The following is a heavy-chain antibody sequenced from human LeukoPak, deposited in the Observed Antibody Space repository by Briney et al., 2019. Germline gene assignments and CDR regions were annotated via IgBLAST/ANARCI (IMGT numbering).Heavy chain of an antibody. J-gene: IGHJ3*02. V-gene: IGHV3-72*01. Sequence: PGESLRLSCVLSGLTFSDAWMSWVRQAPGKGLEWVGRTRDKARGYTTEYAASVEGRFTISRDDSKTLVYLQMNSLKTEDTAVYFCARDGAAGDNSAFDIWGQGTVVNVSS. CDR2: TRDKARGYTT. CDR1: GLTFSDAW. CDR3: ARDGAAGDNSAFDI. D-gene: IGHD6-25*01.